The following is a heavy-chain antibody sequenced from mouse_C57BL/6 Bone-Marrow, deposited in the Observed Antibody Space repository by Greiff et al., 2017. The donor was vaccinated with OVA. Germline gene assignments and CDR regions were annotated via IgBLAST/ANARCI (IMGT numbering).Heavy chain of an antibody. CDR1: GYTFTSYW. CDR3: ARSSTLYYYGSSYVDYAMDY. Sequence: QVQLQQPGAELVKPGASVKLSCKASGYTFTSYWMQWVKQRPGQGLEWIGEIDPSDSYTNYNQTFKGKATLTVDTSSSTAYMQLSSLTSEDSAVYYCARSSTLYYYGSSYVDYAMDYWGQGTSVTVSS. V-gene: IGHV1-50*01. CDR2: IDPSDSYT. J-gene: IGHJ4*01. D-gene: IGHD1-1*01.